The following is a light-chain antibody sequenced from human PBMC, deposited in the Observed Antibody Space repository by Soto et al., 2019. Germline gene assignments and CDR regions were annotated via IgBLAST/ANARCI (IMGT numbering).Light chain of an antibody. CDR1: SSNIGSNT. Sequence: QSALTQPPSASGTPGQRVTLSCSGSSSNIGSNTVNWYQQLPGTAPKLLIYSNNQRPSGVPDRFSGSKSGTSASLAISGLQSEDEADYYCAAWDDSLNGVVVGGGTKLTAL. J-gene: IGLJ2*01. CDR3: AAWDDSLNGVV. CDR2: SNN. V-gene: IGLV1-44*01.